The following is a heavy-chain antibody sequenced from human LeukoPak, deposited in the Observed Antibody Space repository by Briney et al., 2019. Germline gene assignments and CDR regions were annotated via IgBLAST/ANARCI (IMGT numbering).Heavy chain of an antibody. CDR1: GFIFSTHG. CDR3: ARRMTTVTAPFDF. CDR2: IRYDGSNT. D-gene: IGHD4-17*01. V-gene: IGHV3-30*02. Sequence: GGSLRLSCTASGFIFSTHGMHWVRQAPGKGLEGVALIRYDGSNTYYADSVKGRFTISRDNSKNTLYLQMNSLRAEDTAVYYCARRMTTVTAPFDFWGQGTLVTVSS. J-gene: IGHJ4*02.